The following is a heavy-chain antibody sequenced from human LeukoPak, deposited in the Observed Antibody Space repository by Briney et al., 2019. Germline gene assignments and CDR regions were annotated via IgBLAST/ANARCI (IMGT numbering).Heavy chain of an antibody. V-gene: IGHV3-30-3*01. Sequence: GGSLRLSCAASGFTFSSYAMHWVRQAPGKGLEWVAVISYDGSNKYYADSVKGRFTISRDNSKNTLYLQMNSLRAEDTAVYYCAKVRYNWNYVWDYWGQGTLVTVSS. J-gene: IGHJ4*02. CDR3: AKVRYNWNYVWDY. D-gene: IGHD1-7*01. CDR1: GFTFSSYA. CDR2: ISYDGSNK.